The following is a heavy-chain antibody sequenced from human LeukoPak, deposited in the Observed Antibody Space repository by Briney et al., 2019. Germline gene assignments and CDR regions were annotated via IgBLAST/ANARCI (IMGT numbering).Heavy chain of an antibody. J-gene: IGHJ4*02. V-gene: IGHV3-21*01. D-gene: IGHD6-13*01. CDR3: ASTIAAAGPGDY. CDR1: GFTFSSYN. Sequence: GGSLRLSCAASGFTFSSYNMNWVRQAPGKGLEWVSSISSSSNYIYYADSVKGRFTISRDNVKNSLYLQMNSLRAEDTAVYYCASTIAAAGPGDYWGQGTLVTVSS. CDR2: ISSSSNYI.